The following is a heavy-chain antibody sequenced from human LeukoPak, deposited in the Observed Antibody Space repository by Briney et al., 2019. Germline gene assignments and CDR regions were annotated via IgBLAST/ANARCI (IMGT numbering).Heavy chain of an antibody. D-gene: IGHD4-17*01. J-gene: IGHJ6*03. V-gene: IGHV3-21*01. CDR3: AREVYGDPRYYYMDV. Sequence: GGSLRLSCAASGFTFSSFSMNWVRQAPGKGLEWVSSISSSSSYIYYADSVKGRFTISRDNAKNSLYLQMNSLRAEDTAVYYCAREVYGDPRYYYMDVWGKGTTVTVSS. CDR2: ISSSSSYI. CDR1: GFTFSSFS.